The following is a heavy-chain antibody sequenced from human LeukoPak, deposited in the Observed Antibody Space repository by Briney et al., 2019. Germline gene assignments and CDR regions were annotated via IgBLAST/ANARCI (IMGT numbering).Heavy chain of an antibody. V-gene: IGHV3-9*01. D-gene: IGHD4-11*01. CDR1: GFTFYDYD. CDR3: AKALLARKVTSVYNWFDP. J-gene: IGHJ5*02. CDR2: ISSNSGNI. Sequence: GGSLRLSCAGSGFTFYDYDMHWVRHPPGKGLEWVSSISSNSGNIAYADSVKGRFTISRDKAKNSMYLKMNSLREEDTALYYCAKALLARKVTSVYNWFDPWGQGTLVTVSS.